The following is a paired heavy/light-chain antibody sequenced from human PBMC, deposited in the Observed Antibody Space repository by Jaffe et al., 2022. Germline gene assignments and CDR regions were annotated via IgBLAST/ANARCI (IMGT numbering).Heavy chain of an antibody. V-gene: IGHV3-43*01. CDR1: GFTFDDYT. Sequence: EVQLVESGGVVVQPGGSLRLSCAASGFTFDDYTMHWVRQAPGKGLEWVSLISWDGGSTYYADSVKGRFTISRDNSKNSLYLQMNSLRTEDTALYYCARSRYYDFWSGPSGNDEVDYWGQGTLVTVSS. J-gene: IGHJ4*02. CDR2: ISWDGGST. D-gene: IGHD3-3*01. CDR3: ARSRYYDFWSGPSGNDEVDY.
Light chain of an antibody. J-gene: IGKJ2*01. V-gene: IGKV1-5*03. CDR1: QSISSW. CDR2: KAS. CDR3: QQYNSYSPAYT. Sequence: DIQMTQSPSTLSASVGDRVTITCRASQSISSWLAWYQQKPGKAPKLLIYKASSLESGVPSRFSGSGSGTEFTLTISSLQPDDFATYYCQQYNSYSPAYTFGQGTKLEIK.